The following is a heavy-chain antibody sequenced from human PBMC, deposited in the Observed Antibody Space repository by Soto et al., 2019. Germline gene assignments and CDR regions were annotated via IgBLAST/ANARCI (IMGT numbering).Heavy chain of an antibody. V-gene: IGHV1-46*01. Sequence: GXSVKVSCTASGCTFTNYYMHWVRQAPGQGLEWMGIIYPSGGSTRNAQKFQGRVTMTRDTSTSTVYMELSSLRSEDTAVYYCARDFSGPMDYWGRGTLVTVSS. J-gene: IGHJ4*02. CDR1: GCTFTNYY. CDR3: ARDFSGPMDY. D-gene: IGHD3-10*01. CDR2: IYPSGGST.